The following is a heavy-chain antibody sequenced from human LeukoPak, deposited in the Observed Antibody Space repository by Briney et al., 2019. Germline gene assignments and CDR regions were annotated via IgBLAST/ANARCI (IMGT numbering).Heavy chain of an antibody. Sequence: ASVKVSCKASGYTFTGYYMHWVRQAPGQGLEWMGWINPNSGGTNYAQKFQGRVTMTRDTSISTAHMELSRLRSDDTAVYYCARDLRYSSGWKLDYWGQGTLVTVSS. CDR3: ARDLRYSSGWKLDY. CDR1: GYTFTGYY. V-gene: IGHV1-2*02. CDR2: INPNSGGT. J-gene: IGHJ4*02. D-gene: IGHD6-19*01.